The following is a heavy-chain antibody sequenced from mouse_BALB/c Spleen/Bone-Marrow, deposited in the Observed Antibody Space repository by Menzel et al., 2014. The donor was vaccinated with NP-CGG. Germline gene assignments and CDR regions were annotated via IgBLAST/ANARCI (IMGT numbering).Heavy chain of an antibody. CDR3: ARDRVVAFYGYIEV. CDR1: GFTFTDYY. V-gene: IGHV7-3*02. Sequence: EVQLQESGAGLVQPGGSLRLSCATSGFTFTDYYMSWVRQPPGKALEWLGFIRNKANGYTTEYSASVKGRFTISRDNSQSILYFEMNTLRAEDSATYYCARDRVVAFYGYIEVWGAGTPVTVSS. CDR2: IRNKANGYTT. J-gene: IGHJ1*01. D-gene: IGHD1-1*01.